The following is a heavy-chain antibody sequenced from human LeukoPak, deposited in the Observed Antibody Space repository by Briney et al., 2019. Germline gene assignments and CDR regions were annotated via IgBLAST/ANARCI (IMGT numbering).Heavy chain of an antibody. V-gene: IGHV3-30*02. D-gene: IGHD6-19*01. J-gene: IGHJ4*02. Sequence: GGSLRLSCAASGFTFSSYGMHWVRQAPGKGLEWVAFIRYDGSNKYYADSVKGRFTISRDNSKNTLYLQMNSLRAEDTAVYCCAKGAGIAVANFDYWGQGTLVTVSS. CDR1: GFTFSSYG. CDR2: IRYDGSNK. CDR3: AKGAGIAVANFDY.